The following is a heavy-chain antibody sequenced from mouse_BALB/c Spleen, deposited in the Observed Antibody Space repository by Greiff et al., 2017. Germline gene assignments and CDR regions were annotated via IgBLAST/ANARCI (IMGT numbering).Heavy chain of an antibody. J-gene: IGHJ2*01. CDR2: IYPGNVNT. CDR1: GYTFTSYY. Sequence: VQLQQSGPELVKPGASVRISCKASGYTFTSYYIHWVKQRPGQGLEWIGWIYPGNVNTKYNEKFKGKATLTADKSSSTAYMQLSSLTSEDSAVYFCAYGYYDYFDYWGQGTTLTVSS. CDR3: AYGYYDYFDY. D-gene: IGHD2-3*01. V-gene: IGHV1S56*01.